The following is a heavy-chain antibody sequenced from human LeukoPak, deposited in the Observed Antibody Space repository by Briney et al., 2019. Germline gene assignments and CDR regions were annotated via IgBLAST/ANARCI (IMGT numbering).Heavy chain of an antibody. D-gene: IGHD5-24*01. J-gene: IGHJ4*02. Sequence: GRSLRLSCAASGFTFSSYGMHWVRQAPGKGLEWVAVIWYDGSNKYYADSVKGRFTISRDNSKNTLYLQMNSLRAEDTAVYYCARERRDGYNYRYFDYWGQETLVTVSS. CDR1: GFTFSSYG. V-gene: IGHV3-33*01. CDR3: ARERRDGYNYRYFDY. CDR2: IWYDGSNK.